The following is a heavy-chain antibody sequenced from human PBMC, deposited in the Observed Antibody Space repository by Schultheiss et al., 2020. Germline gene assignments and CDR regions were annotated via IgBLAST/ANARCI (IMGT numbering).Heavy chain of an antibody. V-gene: IGHV1-2*02. CDR3: ARAGPIVATISVYPLNY. Sequence: ASVKVSCKASGYTFTGYYMHWVRQAPGQGLEWMGWINPNSGGTNYAQKLQGRVTMTTDTSTSTAYMELRSLRSDDTAVYYCARAGPIVATISVYPLNYWGQGTLVTVSS. D-gene: IGHD5-12*01. CDR2: INPNSGGT. J-gene: IGHJ4*02. CDR1: GYTFTGYY.